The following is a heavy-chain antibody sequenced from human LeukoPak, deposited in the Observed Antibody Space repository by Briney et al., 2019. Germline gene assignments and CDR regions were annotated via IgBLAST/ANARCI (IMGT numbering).Heavy chain of an antibody. D-gene: IGHD4-17*01. J-gene: IGHJ5*02. Sequence: GGSLRPSCAASGFTFRSYNMNWVRQAPGKGLEWVSYITGGSTTIYYADSVKGRFTISRDNAKNSLYLQMNSLRAEDTAVYYCARVTRSPFGWFDPWGQGTLVTVSS. CDR2: ITGGSTTI. V-gene: IGHV3-48*01. CDR1: GFTFRSYN. CDR3: ARVTRSPFGWFDP.